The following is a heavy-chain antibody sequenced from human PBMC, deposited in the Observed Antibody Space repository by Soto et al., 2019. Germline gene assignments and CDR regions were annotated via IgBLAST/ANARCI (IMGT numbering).Heavy chain of an antibody. V-gene: IGHV3-9*01. CDR3: AKSIAAASLDFDY. CDR1: GFTFDDYA. CDR2: ISWNSGSI. J-gene: IGHJ4*02. D-gene: IGHD6-13*01. Sequence: GGSLRLSCAASGFTFDDYAMHWVRQAPGKGLEWVSGISWNSGSIGYADSVKGRFTISRDNAKNSLYLQMNSLRAEDTALYYCAKSIAAASLDFDYWGQGTLVTVSS.